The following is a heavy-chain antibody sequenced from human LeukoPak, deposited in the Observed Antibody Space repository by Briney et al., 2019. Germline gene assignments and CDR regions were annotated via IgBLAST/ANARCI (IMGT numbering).Heavy chain of an antibody. J-gene: IGHJ1*01. CDR3: ARVSVDDFWGPFFG. Sequence: PGGSLRLSCEASGLTFRKFAMSWVRQPPGRGLEWVAIITGNGITAYLADPVRGRFTMSRDNSRNMVFLQLNSVRVEDTAIYYCARVSVDDFWGPFFGWGQGTLVTVSS. D-gene: IGHD3-3*01. V-gene: IGHV3-23*01. CDR2: ITGNGITA. CDR1: GLTFRKFA.